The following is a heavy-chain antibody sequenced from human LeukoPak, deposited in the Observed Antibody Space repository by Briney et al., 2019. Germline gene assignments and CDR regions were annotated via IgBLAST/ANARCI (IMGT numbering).Heavy chain of an antibody. D-gene: IGHD2-21*02. CDR2: IYPSGST. Sequence: SETLSRTCNVSDVSIRRYFWSWIRQSPGKGLEWIGYIYPSGSTNYNPSLKSRVTMSVDTSKTQFSLRLTSVTATDTAVYYCSGDDRGGHYWGQGTLVTVSS. CDR1: DVSIRRYF. CDR3: SGDDRGGHY. V-gene: IGHV4-4*09. J-gene: IGHJ4*02.